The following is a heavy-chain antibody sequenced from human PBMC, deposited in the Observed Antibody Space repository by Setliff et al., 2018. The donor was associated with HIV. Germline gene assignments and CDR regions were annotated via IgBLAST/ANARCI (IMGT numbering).Heavy chain of an antibody. Sequence: SVQVSCKASGGTFSSYAISWVRQAPGQGLEWIGGIIPIFGTANYAQKFQGRVTITTDESTGTTYMELSSLRSEDTAVYYCAREVGTYSGSYAVADGFDIWGQGTMVTVSS. CDR3: AREVGTYSGSYAVADGFDI. D-gene: IGHD1-26*01. J-gene: IGHJ3*02. CDR2: IIPIFGTA. V-gene: IGHV1-69*05. CDR1: GGTFSSYA.